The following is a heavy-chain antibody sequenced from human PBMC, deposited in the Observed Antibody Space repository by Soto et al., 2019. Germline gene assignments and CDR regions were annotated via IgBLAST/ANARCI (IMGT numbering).Heavy chain of an antibody. Sequence: QVQLVQSGAGVKKPGASVKVSCKASGYTFTSYDINWVRQATGQGLEWMGWMNPNSGNTGYAQKFQGRVTMTRTTSISTAYMELSSLRSEDTAVYYCARAGDSGYDYGEGGYYGMDVWGQGTTVTVSS. J-gene: IGHJ6*02. D-gene: IGHD5-12*01. V-gene: IGHV1-8*01. CDR2: MNPNSGNT. CDR1: GYTFTSYD. CDR3: ARAGDSGYDYGEGGYYGMDV.